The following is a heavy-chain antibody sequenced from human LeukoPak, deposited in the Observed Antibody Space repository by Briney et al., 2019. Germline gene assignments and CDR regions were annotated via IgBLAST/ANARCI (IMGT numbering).Heavy chain of an antibody. Sequence: ASVKVSCKASGYRFTSYGISWVRQAPGQGGEGMGWISVYNGNTNYEQKLQGRVTMTTDTSTSTAYMELRSLRPDDTAVYYCTKGPYLFRDFDYWAQGTLVTVSS. CDR3: TKGPYLFRDFDY. D-gene: IGHD3-10*01. CDR2: ISVYNGNT. J-gene: IGHJ4*02. CDR1: GYRFTSYG. V-gene: IGHV1-18*04.